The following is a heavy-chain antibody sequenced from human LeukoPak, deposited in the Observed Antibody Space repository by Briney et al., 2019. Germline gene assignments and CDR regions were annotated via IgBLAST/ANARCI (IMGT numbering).Heavy chain of an antibody. D-gene: IGHD3-22*01. CDR2: ISSSSSTI. J-gene: IGHJ4*02. CDR3: ARDRSSGYSYTTDY. Sequence: GGALRLSCAASGFTFSNYNMNWVRQAPGKGLEWVSYISSSSSTIYYADSVKGRFTISRDNAKNSLYLQTNSLRAEDTAVYYCARDRSSGYSYTTDYWGQGTLVTVSS. V-gene: IGHV3-48*01. CDR1: GFTFSNYN.